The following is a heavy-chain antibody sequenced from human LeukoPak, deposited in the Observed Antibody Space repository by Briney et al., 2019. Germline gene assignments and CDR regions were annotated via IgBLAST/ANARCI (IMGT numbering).Heavy chain of an antibody. Sequence: GGSLRLSCAASGFTFGSYSMNWVRQAPGKGLEGVSSISTSISYIYYADSVKRRFTISRDNAKNSLYLQMNSLRAEDTAVYYCARAIFSSGWYLVDYWGQGTLVTVSS. V-gene: IGHV3-21*01. CDR2: ISTSISYI. D-gene: IGHD6-19*01. CDR3: ARAIFSSGWYLVDY. CDR1: GFTFGSYS. J-gene: IGHJ4*02.